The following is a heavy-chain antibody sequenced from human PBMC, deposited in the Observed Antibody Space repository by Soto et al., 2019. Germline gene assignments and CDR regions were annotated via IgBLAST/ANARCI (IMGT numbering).Heavy chain of an antibody. CDR3: AHREASDSSGEYDY. V-gene: IGHV2-5*01. CDR2: IYWNDDK. J-gene: IGHJ4*02. Sequence: SGPTLVNPTQTLTLTCTFSGFSLTTGGLAVGWIRQPPGKALEWLALIYWNDDKRYSPSLRNRLTITQDTSKNQVVLTMTNMDPVDTATYYCAHREASDSSGEYDYWGQGTLVTVSS. CDR1: GFSLTTGGLA. D-gene: IGHD3-10*01.